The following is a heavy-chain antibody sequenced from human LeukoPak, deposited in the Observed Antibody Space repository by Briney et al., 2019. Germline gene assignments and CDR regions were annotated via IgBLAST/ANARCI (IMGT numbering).Heavy chain of an antibody. V-gene: IGHV3-21*01. CDR1: GFTFSSYS. CDR3: ARDLGYCSSTSCQQAYYFDY. D-gene: IGHD2-2*01. Sequence: PGGSLRLSCAASGFTFSSYSMNWVRQAPGKGLEWVSSISSSSSYIYYADSVKGRFTISRDNAKNSLYLQMNSLRAEDTAVYYCARDLGYCSSTSCQQAYYFDYWGQGTLVRVSS. CDR2: ISSSSSYI. J-gene: IGHJ4*02.